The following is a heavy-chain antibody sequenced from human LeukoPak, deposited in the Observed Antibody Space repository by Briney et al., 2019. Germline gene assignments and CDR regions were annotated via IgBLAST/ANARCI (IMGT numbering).Heavy chain of an antibody. D-gene: IGHD4-17*01. CDR2: ISAYNGNT. V-gene: IGHV1-18*01. CDR1: GYTFTSYA. CDR3: ARSDGDYVAY. J-gene: IGHJ4*02. Sequence: ASVKVSCKASGYTFTSYAMNWVRQAPGQGLEWMGWISAYNGNTNYAQKLQGRVTMTTDTSTSTAYMELRSLRSDDTAVYYCARSDGDYVAYWGQGTLVTVSS.